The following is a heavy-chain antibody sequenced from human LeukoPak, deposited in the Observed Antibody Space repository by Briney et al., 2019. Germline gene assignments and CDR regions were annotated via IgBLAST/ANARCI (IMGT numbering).Heavy chain of an antibody. D-gene: IGHD3-10*01. Sequence: GASVKVSCKASGYTFTGYYMHWVRQAPGQGLEWMGWINPNSGGTNYAQKFQGRVTMTRDTSISTAYMELSSLRSEDTAVYYCATGVVRYYGSGNYWGQGTLVTVSS. CDR3: ATGVVRYYGSGNY. CDR1: GYTFTGYY. V-gene: IGHV1-2*02. J-gene: IGHJ4*02. CDR2: INPNSGGT.